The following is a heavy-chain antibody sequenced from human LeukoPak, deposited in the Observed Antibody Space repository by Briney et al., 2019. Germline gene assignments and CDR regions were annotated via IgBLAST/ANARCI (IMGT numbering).Heavy chain of an antibody. CDR2: ISTYNGNT. D-gene: IGHD2/OR15-2a*01. V-gene: IGHV1-18*01. CDR3: ARDLEHCRNIICPNSAY. J-gene: IGHJ4*02. CDR1: GYTFTSYG. Sequence: ASVKVSCKASGYTFTSYGFSWVRQAPGQGLEWVGWISTYNGNTFYAQKFEGRVTMTTDASTNTVYMDLRSLRSDDTAVYYCARDLEHCRNIICPNSAYWGQGPLVTVSS.